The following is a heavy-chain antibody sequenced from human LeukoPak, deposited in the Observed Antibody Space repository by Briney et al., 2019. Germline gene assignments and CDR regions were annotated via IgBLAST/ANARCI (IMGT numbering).Heavy chain of an antibody. CDR3: ARGGNYGDYDGYFDY. CDR1: GGSISSYY. V-gene: IGHV4-59*08. D-gene: IGHD4-17*01. CDR2: IYYSGST. J-gene: IGHJ4*02. Sequence: SETLSLTCTVSGGSISSYYWSWIRQPPGKGLEWIGYIYYSGSTNYNPSLRSRVTISVDTSKNQFSPKLSSVTAADTAVYYCARGGNYGDYDGYFDYWGQGTLVTVSS.